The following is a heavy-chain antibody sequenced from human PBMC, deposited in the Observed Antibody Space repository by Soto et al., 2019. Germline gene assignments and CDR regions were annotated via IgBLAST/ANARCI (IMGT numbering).Heavy chain of an antibody. CDR3: ASNELITMVRGVLNYGMDV. CDR2: IYYSGST. J-gene: IGHJ6*02. V-gene: IGHV4-39*01. CDR1: RRSISSSCYY. D-gene: IGHD3-10*01. Sequence: SETLSLTCTIARRSISSSCYYWGWIRQPPGKGLEWIGSIYYSGSTYYNPSLKSRVTISVDTSKNQFSLKLSSVTAADTAVYYCASNELITMVRGVLNYGMDVWGQGTTVT.